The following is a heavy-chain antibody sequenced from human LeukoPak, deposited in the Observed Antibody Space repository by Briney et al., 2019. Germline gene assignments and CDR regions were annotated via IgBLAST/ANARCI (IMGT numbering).Heavy chain of an antibody. CDR1: GGSITNYY. D-gene: IGHD1-26*01. J-gene: IGHJ3*02. CDR3: ARGLLGATRAFDI. Sequence: SETLSLTCTASGGSITNYYWSWLRQSPGKGLEWIAYIHYTGSSNYNPSLKSRVTISVDMSKNQFSLRLTSVTAADTAIYYCARGLLGATRAFDIWGQGTMVTVSP. CDR2: IHYTGSS. V-gene: IGHV4-59*01.